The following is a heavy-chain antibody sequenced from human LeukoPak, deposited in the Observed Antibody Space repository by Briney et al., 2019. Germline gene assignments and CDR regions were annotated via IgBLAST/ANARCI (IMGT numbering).Heavy chain of an antibody. CDR1: GYTFTSYY. CDR2: IIPIFGTS. Sequence: GASVKVSCKASGYTFTSYYMHWVRQAPGQGLEWMGGIIPIFGTSNYAQKFQGRVTITADESTSTAYMELSSLRSEDTAVYYCARDRRQQLENWFDPWGQGTLVTVSS. V-gene: IGHV1-69*13. CDR3: ARDRRQQLENWFDP. J-gene: IGHJ5*02. D-gene: IGHD6-13*01.